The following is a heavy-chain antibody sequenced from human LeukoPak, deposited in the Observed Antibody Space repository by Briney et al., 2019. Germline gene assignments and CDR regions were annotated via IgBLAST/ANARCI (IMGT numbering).Heavy chain of an antibody. Sequence: SVKVSCKASGGTFTSYTISWVRQAPGQGLEWMGRIIPIFGIENYAQKFQGRVTITADKSTSTAYMELSSLRSEDTAVYYCARVSEGAFDIWGQGQWSSSLQ. CDR2: IIPIFGIE. J-gene: IGHJ3*02. V-gene: IGHV1-69*02. CDR3: ARVSEGAFDI. CDR1: GGTFTSYT.